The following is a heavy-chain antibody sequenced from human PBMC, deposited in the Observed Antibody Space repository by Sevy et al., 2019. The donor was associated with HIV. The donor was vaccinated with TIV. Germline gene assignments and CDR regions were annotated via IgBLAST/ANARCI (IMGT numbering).Heavy chain of an antibody. J-gene: IGHJ6*02. Sequence: GESLKISCAASGFTFSSYWMRWVRQAPGKGLEWVANIKLDGSEKYYVDSVKGRFTISRDNAKNSLYLQMNSLRAEDTAVYYCARDCSSTSCLWGMDVWGQGTTVTVSS. D-gene: IGHD2-2*01. CDR3: ARDCSSTSCLWGMDV. V-gene: IGHV3-7*03. CDR1: GFTFSSYW. CDR2: IKLDGSEK.